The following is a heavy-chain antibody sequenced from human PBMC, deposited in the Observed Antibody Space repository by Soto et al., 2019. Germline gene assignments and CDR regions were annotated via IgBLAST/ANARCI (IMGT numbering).Heavy chain of an antibody. J-gene: IGHJ5*02. CDR1: GFTVSSNY. V-gene: IGHV3-66*01. CDR3: ATFGITGTTKAWFDP. D-gene: IGHD1-20*01. CDR2: IYSGSST. Sequence: PGGSLRLSCAASGFTVSSNYITWVRQAPGKGLEWVSVIYSGSSTYYADSVKGRFTISRDNSKNTVYLQMNSLRADDTAVYYCATFGITGTTKAWFDPWGQGTLVTVSS.